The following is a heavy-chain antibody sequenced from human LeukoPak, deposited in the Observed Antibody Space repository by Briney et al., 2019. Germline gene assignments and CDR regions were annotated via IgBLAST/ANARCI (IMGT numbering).Heavy chain of an antibody. CDR1: GFTFSSYS. J-gene: IGHJ3*02. Sequence: GGSLRLSCAASGFTFSSYSMNWVRQAPGKGLEWVSYISSSSTIYYADSVKGRFTISRDNAKNSLYLQMNSLRDEDTAVYYCARDTGYSSIMGAFDIWGQGTMVTVSS. CDR2: ISSSSTI. D-gene: IGHD6-13*01. V-gene: IGHV3-48*02. CDR3: ARDTGYSSIMGAFDI.